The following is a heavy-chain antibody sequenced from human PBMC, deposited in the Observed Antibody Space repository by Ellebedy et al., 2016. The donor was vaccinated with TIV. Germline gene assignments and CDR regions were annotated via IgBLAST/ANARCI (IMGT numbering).Heavy chain of an antibody. V-gene: IGHV4-61*01. CDR2: IYYSGST. D-gene: IGHD1-26*01. J-gene: IGHJ4*02. CDR1: GGSVSSGSYY. CDR3: AREKAWDKYYFDY. Sequence: MPSETLSLTCTVSGGSVSSGSYYWSWIRQPPGKGLEWIGYIYYSGSTNYNPSLKSRVTISVDTSKNQFSLKLSSVTAADTAVYYCAREKAWDKYYFDYWGQGTLVTVSS.